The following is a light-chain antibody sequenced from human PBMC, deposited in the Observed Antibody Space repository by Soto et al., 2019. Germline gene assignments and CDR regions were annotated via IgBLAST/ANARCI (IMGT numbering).Light chain of an antibody. CDR1: QSVSSSY. CDR3: QQYGISY. J-gene: IGKJ5*01. V-gene: IGKV3-20*01. CDR2: GAS. Sequence: EIVLTQSPGTLSLSPGERATLSCRASQSVSSSYLAWYQQKPGQAPRLLIYGASSRATGIPDRFSGSGSGTDFTLTISRLEPEDFAVYYCQQYGISYFGQGTRLEIK.